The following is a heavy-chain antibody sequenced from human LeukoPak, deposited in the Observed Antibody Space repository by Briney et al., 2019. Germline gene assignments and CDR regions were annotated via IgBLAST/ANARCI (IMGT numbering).Heavy chain of an antibody. CDR3: ASRMDKGRGYSYGVDY. CDR2: IIPIFGTA. J-gene: IGHJ4*02. Sequence: SVKVSCKASGGTFSSYAISWVRQAPGQGLEWMGGIIPIFGTANYAQKFQGRVMITADKSTSTAYMELSSLRSEDTAVYYCASRMDKGRGYSYGVDYWGQGTLVTVSS. V-gene: IGHV1-69*06. CDR1: GGTFSSYA. D-gene: IGHD5-18*01.